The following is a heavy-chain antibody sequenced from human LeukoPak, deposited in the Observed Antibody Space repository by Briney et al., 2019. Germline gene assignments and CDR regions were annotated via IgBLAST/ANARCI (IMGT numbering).Heavy chain of an antibody. CDR3: ARDRGPRTGFMVREAYDY. CDR1: GFTFSSYW. J-gene: IGHJ4*02. V-gene: IGHV3-7*01. Sequence: GGSLRLSCAASGFTFSSYWMTWVRQAPGKGLEWVANMNQNGGEKYYVDSVKGRFSISRDNAKNTLYLQMSSLRAEDTAVYYCARDRGPRTGFMVREAYDYWGQGTLVTVSS. CDR2: MNQNGGEK. D-gene: IGHD3-10*01.